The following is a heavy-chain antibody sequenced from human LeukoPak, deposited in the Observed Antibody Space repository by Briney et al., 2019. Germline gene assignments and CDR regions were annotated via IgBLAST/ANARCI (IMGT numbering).Heavy chain of an antibody. Sequence: ASVEVFRKASGYPLTSYSMHWVPQAPGQGHEWKGIIYPSCGGTRYAQKFQGRVSMNMNPPANTVYMQLSSLRSEHTAVYDCARVWGSGSYCDYWGQGTLVTVSS. CDR1: GYPLTSYS. CDR3: ARVWGSGSYCDY. V-gene: IGHV1-46*01. CDR2: IYPSCGGT. J-gene: IGHJ4*02. D-gene: IGHD3-10*01.